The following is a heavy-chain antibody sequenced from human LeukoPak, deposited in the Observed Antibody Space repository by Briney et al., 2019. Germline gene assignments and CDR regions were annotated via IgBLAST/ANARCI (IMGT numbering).Heavy chain of an antibody. Sequence: GGALRLSCAASGFTFSSYSMNWVRQAPGKGLEWVSYISSSSTTIYYADSVKGRFTISRDNAKNSLYLQLNSLRAEDTAVYYCAREGFYYMDVWGNGTTVTISS. CDR2: ISSSSTTI. J-gene: IGHJ6*03. V-gene: IGHV3-48*04. CDR1: GFTFSSYS. CDR3: AREGFYYMDV.